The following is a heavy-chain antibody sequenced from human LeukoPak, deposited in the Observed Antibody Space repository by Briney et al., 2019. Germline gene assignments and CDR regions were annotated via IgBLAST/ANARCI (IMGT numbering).Heavy chain of an antibody. V-gene: IGHV4-30-2*01. Sequence: SQTLSLTCTVSGGSISSDGYYWSWIRQPPGKGPEWIGHIQHSGSTHYNSSLKSRVTISVDTSKNQFSLKLSSVTAAGTAVYYCARVPTDQLLFDYWGQGTLVTVSS. D-gene: IGHD2-2*01. J-gene: IGHJ4*02. CDR2: IQHSGST. CDR3: ARVPTDQLLFDY. CDR1: GGSISSDGYY.